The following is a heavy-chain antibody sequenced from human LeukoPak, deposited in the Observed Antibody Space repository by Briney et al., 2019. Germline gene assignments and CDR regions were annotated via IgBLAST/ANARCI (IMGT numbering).Heavy chain of an antibody. Sequence: SVKVSCKASGGTFSSYAISWVRQAPGQGLEWVGGVIPIFGTANYAQKFQGRVTITADESTSTAYMELSSLRSEDTAVYYCAAPLGVDYYYMDVWGKGTTVTVSS. CDR1: GGTFSSYA. CDR2: VIPIFGTA. D-gene: IGHD2-15*01. V-gene: IGHV1-69*01. J-gene: IGHJ6*03. CDR3: AAPLGVDYYYMDV.